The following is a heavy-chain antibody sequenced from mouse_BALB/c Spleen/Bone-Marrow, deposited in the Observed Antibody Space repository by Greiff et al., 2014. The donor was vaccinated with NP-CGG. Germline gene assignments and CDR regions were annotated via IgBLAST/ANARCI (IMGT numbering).Heavy chain of an antibody. J-gene: IGHJ3*01. V-gene: IGHV1-5*01. CDR2: IYPGNYDA. CDR3: ARNWDWVFAY. CDR1: GYTFTNYW. Sequence: DVQLQESGTVLARPGASLRMSCKASGYTFTNYWINWIKQRPGQGLEWIGAIYPGNYDAKYTQKFKAKAKLTAVTSTSTADMELSSLTNEDSAVYYCARNWDWVFAYWGQGTLVAVSA. D-gene: IGHD4-1*01.